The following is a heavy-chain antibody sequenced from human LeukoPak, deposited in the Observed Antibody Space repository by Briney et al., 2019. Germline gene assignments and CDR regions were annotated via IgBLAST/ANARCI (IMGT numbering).Heavy chain of an antibody. CDR1: GYTFTSYD. V-gene: IGHV1-8*03. J-gene: IGHJ5*02. Sequence: ASVKVSCKASGYTFTSYDINWVRQATGQGLEWMGWMNPNSGNTGYAQKFQGRVTITRNTSISTAYMELGSLRSEDTAVYYCARGLVRPWFDPWGQGTLVTVSS. CDR3: ARGLVRPWFDP. CDR2: MNPNSGNT.